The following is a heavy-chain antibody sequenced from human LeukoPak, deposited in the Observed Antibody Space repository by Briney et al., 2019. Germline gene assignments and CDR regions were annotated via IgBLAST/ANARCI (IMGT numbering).Heavy chain of an antibody. D-gene: IGHD6-19*01. Sequence: GGSLRLSCVASGFTFSDYYMSWIRQAPGKGLEGVSYISSSGTTIHYADSVKGRFTISRDNAKNSLYLQMNSLRAEDTAVYYCARDRGAVTDVFDYWGQGTLVTVSS. CDR2: ISSSGTTI. J-gene: IGHJ4*02. CDR1: GFTFSDYY. CDR3: ARDRGAVTDVFDY. V-gene: IGHV3-11*04.